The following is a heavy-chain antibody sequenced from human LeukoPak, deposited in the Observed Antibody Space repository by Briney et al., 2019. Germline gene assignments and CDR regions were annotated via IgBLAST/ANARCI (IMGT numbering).Heavy chain of an antibody. V-gene: IGHV3-21*04. CDR1: GFTFSSYS. CDR3: AKRIDIAVVPEAATHQAFDV. CDR2: ISSSSSYI. J-gene: IGHJ3*01. D-gene: IGHD2-2*01. Sequence: GGSLRLSCAASGFTFSSYSMNWVRQAPGKGLEWVSSISSSSSYIYYADSVKGRFTVSRDDSLNILYLQMNRLRADDTAVYYCAKRIDIAVVPEAATHQAFDVWGQGTMVTVSS.